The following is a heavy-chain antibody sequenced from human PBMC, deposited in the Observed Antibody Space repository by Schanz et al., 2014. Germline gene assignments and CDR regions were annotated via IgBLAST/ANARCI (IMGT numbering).Heavy chain of an antibody. CDR3: ARGGYSGGWYDRDIAHFDY. Sequence: QVQLVQSGAEVRKPGASVKVSCKASGYTFTSDSMHWVRQAPGQGLEWMGIINPSGGGTSYALRFQGRVTMTTDTATSTAYMELRSMRSYDTAVYYCARGGYSGGWYDRDIAHFDYWGQGTLVTVSS. D-gene: IGHD6-19*01. V-gene: IGHV1-46*01. J-gene: IGHJ4*02. CDR2: INPSGGGT. CDR1: GYTFTSDS.